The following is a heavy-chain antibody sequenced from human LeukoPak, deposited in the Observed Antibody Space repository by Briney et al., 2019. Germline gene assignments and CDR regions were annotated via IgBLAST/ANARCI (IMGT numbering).Heavy chain of an antibody. Sequence: PGGSLRLSCAASGFTFSSYAMSWVRQAPGKGLEWVSVIYSGGSTYYADSVKGRFTISRDNSKNTLYLQMNSLRAEDTAVYYCARDGRHCSGGSCYSPPLDVWGKGTTVTISS. CDR2: IYSGGST. CDR1: GFTFSSYA. V-gene: IGHV3-66*01. D-gene: IGHD2-15*01. CDR3: ARDGRHCSGGSCYSPPLDV. J-gene: IGHJ6*04.